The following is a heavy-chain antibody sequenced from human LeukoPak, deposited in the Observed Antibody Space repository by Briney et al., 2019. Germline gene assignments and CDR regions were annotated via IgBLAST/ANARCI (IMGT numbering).Heavy chain of an antibody. CDR1: GGAISNSHYN. D-gene: IGHD4-17*01. V-gene: IGHV4-39*07. CDR3: ASSGDYGEPYV. Sequence: PSETLSLTCTVSGGAISNSHYNWAWIRQPPGKGLEWLGSIFRTGSIYYNPSLKSRVIMSVDTSENQFSLKLSSVTAADTAVYYCASSGDYGEPYVWGQGTTVTVSS. J-gene: IGHJ6*02. CDR2: IFRTGSI.